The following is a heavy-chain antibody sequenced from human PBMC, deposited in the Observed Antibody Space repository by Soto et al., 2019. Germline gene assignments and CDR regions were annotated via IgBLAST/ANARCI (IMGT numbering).Heavy chain of an antibody. CDR2: IYHSGTT. CDR3: ARAHYGDSGYSMDV. CDR1: GGSISSGGYS. J-gene: IGHJ6*02. D-gene: IGHD4-17*01. Sequence: QLQLQESGSGLVKPSQTLSLTCAVSGGSISSGGYSWSWIRQPPGKGLEWIGYIYHSGTTYYNPSLKRPVTLSVDTSKTQFSLELSSVTAAATAVYYCARAHYGDSGYSMDVWGQGTTVTVSS. V-gene: IGHV4-30-2*01.